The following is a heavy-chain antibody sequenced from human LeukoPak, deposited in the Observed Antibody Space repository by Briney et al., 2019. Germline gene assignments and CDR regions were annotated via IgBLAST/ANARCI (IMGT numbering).Heavy chain of an antibody. D-gene: IGHD3-16*02. Sequence: PGGSLRLSCAASGFTFSSYTMNWVRQPPGKGLEWVSNIGTSSTTIYYADSVKGRFTISRDNAKNSLYLQMNSLRAEDTAVYYCARDETYDYVWGSFRYPFDYWGQGTLVTVSS. CDR3: ARDETYDYVWGSFRYPFDY. CDR1: GFTFSSYT. V-gene: IGHV3-48*04. J-gene: IGHJ4*02. CDR2: IGTSSTTI.